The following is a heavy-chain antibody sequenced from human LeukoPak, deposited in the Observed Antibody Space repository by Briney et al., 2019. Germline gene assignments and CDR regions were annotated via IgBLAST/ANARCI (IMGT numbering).Heavy chain of an antibody. CDR3: TTGLITMVRGAIYYFDY. Sequence: PGGSLRLSCATSGFTFTNAWMSWVRQAPGKGLEWVGRIKSKTNGGTTDYAAPLKGRFTISRDDSKNTLYLQLNSLKTEDIAVYYCTTGLITMVRGAIYYFDYWGQGTLVTVSS. V-gene: IGHV3-15*01. CDR2: IKSKTNGGTT. CDR1: GFTFTNAW. D-gene: IGHD3-10*01. J-gene: IGHJ4*02.